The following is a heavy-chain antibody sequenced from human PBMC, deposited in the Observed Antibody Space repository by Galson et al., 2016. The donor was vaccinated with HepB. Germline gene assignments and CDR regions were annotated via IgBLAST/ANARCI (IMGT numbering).Heavy chain of an antibody. Sequence: SLRLSCAASGFTFSIYSMNWVRQAPGKGLEWVSTIIGSGSRTYYADSVKGRFTISRDNSKNTLYLQMNSLRAEDTAVYYCATSLWSGYPEGYWGQGTLVTVSS. CDR1: GFTFSIYS. CDR2: IIGSGSRT. J-gene: IGHJ4*02. CDR3: ATSLWSGYPEGY. V-gene: IGHV3-23*01. D-gene: IGHD3-3*01.